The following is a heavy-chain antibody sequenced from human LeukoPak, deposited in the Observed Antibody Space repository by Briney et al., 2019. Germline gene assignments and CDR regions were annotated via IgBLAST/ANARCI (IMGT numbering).Heavy chain of an antibody. CDR1: GYFISSGYY. J-gene: IGHJ4*02. CDR2: IHHSGST. Sequence: SETLSLTCTVSGYFISSGYYWGWIRPPPGKGLQWIGSIHHSGSTYYNPSLKSRVTISVDTSKNQFSLKLSSVTAADTAVYYCARTSSSGLVGGYYFDYWGQGTLVTVSS. D-gene: IGHD6-19*01. V-gene: IGHV4-38-2*02. CDR3: ARTSSSGLVGGYYFDY.